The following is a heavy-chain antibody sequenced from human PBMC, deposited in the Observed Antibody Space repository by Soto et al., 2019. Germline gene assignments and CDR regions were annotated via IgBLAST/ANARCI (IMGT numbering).Heavy chain of an antibody. Sequence: SETLSLTCAVYGGSISGNKRWSWVRQPPGKGLEWIGEIYHSGSTNYNPSLKSRVTISLDKSKNQFSLKLTSVTAADSAVYYCARDDHIVVVPTSLGAMDVWGQGTTVTVSS. D-gene: IGHD2-2*01. V-gene: IGHV4-4*02. CDR2: IYHSGST. CDR3: ARDDHIVVVPTSLGAMDV. CDR1: GGSISGNKR. J-gene: IGHJ6*02.